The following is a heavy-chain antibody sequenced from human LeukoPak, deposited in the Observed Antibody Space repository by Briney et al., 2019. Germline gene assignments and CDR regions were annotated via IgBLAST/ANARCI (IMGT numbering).Heavy chain of an antibody. CDR3: ARLSVVYSYGYYYYYYYMDV. J-gene: IGHJ6*03. CDR2: INHSGST. V-gene: IGHV4-34*01. Sequence: GSLRLSCAASGFTFSSYAMSWIRQPPGKGLEWIGEINHSGSTNYNPSLKSRVTISVDTSKNQFSLKLSSVTAADTAVYYCARLSVVYSYGYYYYYYYMDVWGKGTTVTISS. CDR1: GFTFSSYA. D-gene: IGHD5-18*01.